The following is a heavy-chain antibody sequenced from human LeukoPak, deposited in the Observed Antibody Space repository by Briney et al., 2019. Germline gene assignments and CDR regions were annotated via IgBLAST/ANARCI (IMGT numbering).Heavy chain of an antibody. D-gene: IGHD3-10*01. V-gene: IGHV4-59*08. CDR2: ISYSGTT. Sequence: SETLSLTCTVSGASINTYYWSWIRQPPGKRLEYIAYISYSGTTNYNPSLQSRVTMSIDTSNNQFSLRLSSVTAADTAVYCCARLAGDLLSNFDYWGQGTLVTVSS. CDR3: ARLAGDLLSNFDY. CDR1: GASINTYY. J-gene: IGHJ4*02.